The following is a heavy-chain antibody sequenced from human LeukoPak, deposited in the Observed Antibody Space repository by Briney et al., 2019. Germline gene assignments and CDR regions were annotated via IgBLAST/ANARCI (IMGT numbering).Heavy chain of an antibody. Sequence: GGSLRLSCAASGFTVSSNYMSWVRQAPGKGLEWVSVIYSGGNTYYADSVKGRFTISRDNSKNTLYLQMNSLRAEDTAVYYCAKPFIVGATGYYYYYMDVWGKGTTVTVSS. D-gene: IGHD1-26*01. CDR1: GFTVSSNY. J-gene: IGHJ6*03. V-gene: IGHV3-53*01. CDR3: AKPFIVGATGYYYYYMDV. CDR2: IYSGGNT.